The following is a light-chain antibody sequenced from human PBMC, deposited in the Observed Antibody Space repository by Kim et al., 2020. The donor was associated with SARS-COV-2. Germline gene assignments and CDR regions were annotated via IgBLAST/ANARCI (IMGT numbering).Light chain of an antibody. CDR2: DGT. CDR3: CSYASSYTLGV. CDR1: SSDVGGYNY. J-gene: IGLJ1*01. V-gene: IGLV2-11*01. Sequence: QAVTHYCAAHSSDVGGYNYTSWYQQHPGKAPKLLIYDGTKRPSGVPDRFSGSKSGNPASLTISGLQAEDEADYYCCSYASSYTLGVFGTGTKVTVL.